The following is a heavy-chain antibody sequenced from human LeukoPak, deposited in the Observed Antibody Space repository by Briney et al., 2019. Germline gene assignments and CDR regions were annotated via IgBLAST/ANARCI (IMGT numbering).Heavy chain of an antibody. J-gene: IGHJ4*02. CDR3: ARDRSSWAYYFDY. CDR2: ISGSDGST. Sequence: PGGSLRLSCAASGFTFSSYGMSWVRQAPGKGLEWVSAISGSDGSTNYADSVKGRFTISRDNSKNTLYLQMNSLRAEDTAVYYCARDRSSWAYYFDYWGQGTLVTVSS. CDR1: GFTFSSYG. D-gene: IGHD6-13*01. V-gene: IGHV3-23*01.